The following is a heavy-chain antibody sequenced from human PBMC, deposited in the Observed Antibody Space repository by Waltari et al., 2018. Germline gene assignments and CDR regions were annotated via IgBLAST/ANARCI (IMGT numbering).Heavy chain of an antibody. CDR1: GGSFSGYY. V-gene: IGHV4-34*01. CDR3: ARVPQVGADY. J-gene: IGHJ4*02. D-gene: IGHD1-26*01. CDR2: INHSGST. Sequence: QVQLQQWGAGLLKTSETLSLTCAVYGGSFSGYYWSWIRQPPGKGLEWIGEINHSGSTNYNPSLKSRVTISVDTSKNQFSLKLSSVTAADTAVYYCARVPQVGADYWGQGTLVTVSS.